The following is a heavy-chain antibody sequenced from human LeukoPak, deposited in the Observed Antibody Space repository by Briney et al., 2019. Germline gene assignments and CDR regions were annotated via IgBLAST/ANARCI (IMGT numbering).Heavy chain of an antibody. J-gene: IGHJ4*02. D-gene: IGHD2-15*01. CDR1: GFTVSSNY. Sequence: GGSLRLSCAASGFTVSSNYMSWVRQAPGKGPEWVSAIYSGGSTYYADSVKGRFTISRDNSKNTLYLQMNSLRAEDTAVYYCARGRWLQYYFDYWGQGTLVTVSS. V-gene: IGHV3-66*01. CDR3: ARGRWLQYYFDY. CDR2: IYSGGST.